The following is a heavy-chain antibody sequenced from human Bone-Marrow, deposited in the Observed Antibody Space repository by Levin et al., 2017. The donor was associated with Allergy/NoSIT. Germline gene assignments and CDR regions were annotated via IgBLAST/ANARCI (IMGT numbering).Heavy chain of an antibody. J-gene: IGHJ4*02. D-gene: IGHD6-19*01. Sequence: SLKISCAASGFTFDDYAMHWVRQAPGKGLEWVSGISWNSGSIGYADSVKGRFTISRDNAKNSLYLQMNSLRAEDTALYYCAKERGSGWYYFDYWGQGTLVTVSS. V-gene: IGHV3-9*01. CDR3: AKERGSGWYYFDY. CDR1: GFTFDDYA. CDR2: ISWNSGSI.